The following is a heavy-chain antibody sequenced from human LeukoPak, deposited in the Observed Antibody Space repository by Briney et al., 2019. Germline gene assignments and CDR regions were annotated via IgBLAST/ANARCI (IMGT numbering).Heavy chain of an antibody. CDR2: ISWNSGSI. D-gene: IGHD6-19*01. Sequence: PGRSLRLSCAASGFTFDDYAMHWVRQAPGKGLEWVSGISWNSGSIGYADSVKGRFTISRDNAKNSLYLQMNSLRAEDTALYYCAKDRSRYSSGWYPLDYWGQGTLVTVSS. V-gene: IGHV3-9*01. CDR1: GFTFDDYA. J-gene: IGHJ4*02. CDR3: AKDRSRYSSGWYPLDY.